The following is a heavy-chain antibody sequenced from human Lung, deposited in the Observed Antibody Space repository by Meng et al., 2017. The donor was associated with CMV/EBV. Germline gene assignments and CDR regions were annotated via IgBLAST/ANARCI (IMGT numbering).Heavy chain of an antibody. Sequence: GESXKISCAASGFTFSYYTMNWVRQAPGKGLEWVSSTTSESSYIFYADSVKGRFTVSRDNVKNSLYLQMNSLRAEDTAVYYCAKDGVVIPEGGMDVWGQGTTVTVSS. CDR1: GFTFSYYT. D-gene: IGHD2-2*01. V-gene: IGHV3-21*04. CDR3: AKDGVVIPEGGMDV. CDR2: TTSESSYI. J-gene: IGHJ6*02.